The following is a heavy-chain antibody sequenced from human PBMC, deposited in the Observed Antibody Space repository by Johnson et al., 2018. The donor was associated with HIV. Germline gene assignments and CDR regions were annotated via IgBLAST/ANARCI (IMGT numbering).Heavy chain of an antibody. J-gene: IGHJ3*02. Sequence: QVQLVESGGDVVQPGRSLRLSCAASGFTFSSYAMHWVRQAPGKGLEWVAVISYDGSNKYYADSVKGRFTISRDNSKNSLYLQMNSLRAEDTAVYYCARDPEGYSGYDFGDAFDIWGQGTVVTVSS. V-gene: IGHV3-30*04. CDR1: GFTFSSYA. D-gene: IGHD5-12*01. CDR3: ARDPEGYSGYDFGDAFDI. CDR2: ISYDGSNK.